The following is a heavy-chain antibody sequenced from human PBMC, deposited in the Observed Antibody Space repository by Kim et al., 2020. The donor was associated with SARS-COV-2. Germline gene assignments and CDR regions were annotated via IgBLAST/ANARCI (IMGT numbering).Heavy chain of an antibody. CDR3: ARDRSGGGVRAFDI. CDR2: IIPIFGIA. D-gene: IGHD2-15*01. J-gene: IGHJ3*02. V-gene: IGHV1-69*04. Sequence: SVKVSCKASGGTFSSYAISWVRQAPGQGLEWMGRIIPIFGIANYAQKFQGRVTITADKSTSTAYMELSSLRSEDTAVYYCARDRSGGGVRAFDIWGQGTMVTVSS. CDR1: GGTFSSYA.